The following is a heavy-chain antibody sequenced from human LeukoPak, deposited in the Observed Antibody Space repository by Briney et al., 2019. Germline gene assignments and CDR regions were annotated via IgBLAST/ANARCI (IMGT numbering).Heavy chain of an antibody. V-gene: IGHV4-4*07. Sequence: SETLSLTCTVSGGSISSYYWSWIRQPAGKGLEWIGRIYTSGSTNYNPSLKSRVTMSVDTSKNHFSLKLSSVTAADTAVYYCARLPHPAVYFDYWGQGTLVTVSS. J-gene: IGHJ4*02. CDR2: IYTSGST. CDR1: GGSISSYY. CDR3: ARLPHPAVYFDY. D-gene: IGHD3-16*01.